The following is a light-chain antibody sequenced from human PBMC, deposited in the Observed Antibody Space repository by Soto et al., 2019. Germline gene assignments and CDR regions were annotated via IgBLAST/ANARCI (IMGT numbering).Light chain of an antibody. J-gene: IGKJ1*01. Sequence: ENLLTPSKTNLSFSPGQTATLPSRASQSVSRDLAWYQQIGGQAPRLLIYDASNRATGIPARFSGSGSGTDFTLTISSLEPEDFAVYYCQQRSKWPRTFGQGTKVDIK. V-gene: IGKV3-11*01. CDR2: DAS. CDR1: QSVSRD. CDR3: QQRSKWPRT.